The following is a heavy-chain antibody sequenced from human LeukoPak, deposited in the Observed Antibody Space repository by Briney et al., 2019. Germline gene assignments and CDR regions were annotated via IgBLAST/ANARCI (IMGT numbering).Heavy chain of an antibody. V-gene: IGHV3-33*01. CDR3: VRDPSNSGWAFDY. D-gene: IGHD6-19*01. J-gene: IGHJ4*02. CDR2: IWYNGKNK. CDR1: GFTFSTYA. Sequence: PGRSLRLSCAASGFTFSTYAMHWVRQAPGKGLEGGAMIWYNGKNKLYADSVKGRFTISRDNSKNTLDLQMNSLRADDTAVYYCVRDPSNSGWAFDYWGQGTLVTVSS.